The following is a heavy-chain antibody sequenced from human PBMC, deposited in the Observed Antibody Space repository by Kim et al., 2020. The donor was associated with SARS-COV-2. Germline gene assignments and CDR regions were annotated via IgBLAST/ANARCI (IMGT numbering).Heavy chain of an antibody. CDR2: ISYDGTTK. Sequence: GGSLRLSCAASGFTFSSYCRSWVRQAPGKGLEWVSVISYDGTTKYYASFVNGLSTITRDNTNEPPFQLITRLGIDTTVYYYGTTYLAQWRVSRY. J-gene: IGHJ4*03. V-gene: IGHV3-30*14. CDR3: GTTYLAQWRVSRY. CDR1: GFTFSSYC. D-gene: IGHD6-19*01.